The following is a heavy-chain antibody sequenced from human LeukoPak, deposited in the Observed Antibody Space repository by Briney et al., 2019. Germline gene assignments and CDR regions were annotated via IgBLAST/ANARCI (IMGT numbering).Heavy chain of an antibody. Sequence: ASVKVSCKASGYTFTSYDINWVRQATGQGLEWMGWMNPNSGNTGYAQKFQGRVTMTRNTSTSTAYMELSSLRSEDTAVYYCARGMITFGGVIVNYYYYYMDVWGKGTTVTVSS. V-gene: IGHV1-8*01. CDR1: GYTFTSYD. D-gene: IGHD3-16*02. CDR3: ARGMITFGGVIVNYYYYYMDV. J-gene: IGHJ6*03. CDR2: MNPNSGNT.